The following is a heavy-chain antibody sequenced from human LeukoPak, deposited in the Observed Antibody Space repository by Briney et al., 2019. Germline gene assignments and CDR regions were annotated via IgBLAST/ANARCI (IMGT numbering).Heavy chain of an antibody. D-gene: IGHD2-15*01. Sequence: SETLSLTCTVSGGSFSSNTYYWGWIRQPPGKGLEWIGIICDDGSSYYYPSLKNRVIISVGTNNNHSSLNLSSVIAADTALYYCARHVGVVTTTPYWFDPWGQGTLVTVSS. CDR3: ARHVGVVTTTPYWFDP. V-gene: IGHV4-39*01. CDR2: ICDDGSS. J-gene: IGHJ5*02. CDR1: GGSFSSNTYY.